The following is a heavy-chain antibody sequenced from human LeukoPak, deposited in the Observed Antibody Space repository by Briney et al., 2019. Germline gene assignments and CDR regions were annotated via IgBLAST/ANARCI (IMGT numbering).Heavy chain of an antibody. CDR3: ARDPYGDSNMDV. CDR1: GGSISSSSYY. D-gene: IGHD4-17*01. Sequence: SETLSLTCTVSGGSISSSSYYWGCIRQPPGKGLEWIGSIYYSGSTYYNPSLKSRVTISVDTSKNQFSLKLSSVTAADTAVYYCARDPYGDSNMDVWGKGTTVTVSS. CDR2: IYYSGST. J-gene: IGHJ6*03. V-gene: IGHV4-39*07.